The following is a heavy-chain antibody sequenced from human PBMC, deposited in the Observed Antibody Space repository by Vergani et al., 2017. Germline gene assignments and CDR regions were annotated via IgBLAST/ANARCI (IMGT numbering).Heavy chain of an antibody. D-gene: IGHD4-23*01. J-gene: IGHJ5*01. CDR1: GVFLNRYY. CDR3: VSEAAGLTPSALMCRWFDS. CDR2: IYHTGDT. Sequence: QVQLQESGPGLVKPSETLSLTCNVSGVFLNRYYWSWIRQSSGKGLEWIGYIYHTGDTNSNPSLNSPVTMSLDTSKHHVSLGLRSVTVADTAVYYCVSEAAGLTPSALMCRWFDSWGQGTLVIVSS. V-gene: IGHV4-59*01.